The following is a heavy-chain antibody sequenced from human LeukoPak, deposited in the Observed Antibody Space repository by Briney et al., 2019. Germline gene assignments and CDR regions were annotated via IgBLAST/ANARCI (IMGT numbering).Heavy chain of an antibody. J-gene: IGHJ4*02. CDR3: ARERPYCSSTSCYGRLDY. V-gene: IGHV3-21*01. CDR1: GFTFSSYS. D-gene: IGHD2-2*01. Sequence: GGSLRLSCAASGFTFSSYSMNWVRQAPGKGLEWVSSISSSSSYIYYADSVKGRFTISRDNAKNSLYLQMNSLRAEDTAVYYCARERPYCSSTSCYGRLDYWGQGTLVTVSS. CDR2: ISSSSSYI.